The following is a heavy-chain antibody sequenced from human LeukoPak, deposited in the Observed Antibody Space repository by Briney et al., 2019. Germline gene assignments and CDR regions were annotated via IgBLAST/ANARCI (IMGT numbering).Heavy chain of an antibody. CDR2: INHSGST. D-gene: IGHD2-15*01. V-gene: IGHV4-34*01. J-gene: IGHJ3*02. CDR1: GGSFSGYY. CDR3: ARSCSGGSCYSNAFDI. Sequence: SETLSLTCAVYGGSFSGYYWSWIRQPPGKGLEWIGEINHSGSTNYNPSLKSRVTISVDTSKNQFSLKLSSVTAADTAVYYCARSCSGGSCYSNAFDIWGQGTMVTVS.